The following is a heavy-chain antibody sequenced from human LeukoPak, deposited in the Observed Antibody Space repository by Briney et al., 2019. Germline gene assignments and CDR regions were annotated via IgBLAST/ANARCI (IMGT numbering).Heavy chain of an antibody. J-gene: IGHJ6*02. CDR1: GGTFSRFT. D-gene: IGHD3-3*01. CDR2: INPSGGST. Sequence: ASVKVSCKASGGTFSRFTISWVRQAPGQGLEWMGIINPSGGSTSYAQKFQGRVTMTRDTSTSTVYMELSSLRSEDTAVYYCARDRPGGYYFGPSTTYYYYGMDVWGQGTTVTVS. V-gene: IGHV1-46*01. CDR3: ARDRPGGYYFGPSTTYYYYGMDV.